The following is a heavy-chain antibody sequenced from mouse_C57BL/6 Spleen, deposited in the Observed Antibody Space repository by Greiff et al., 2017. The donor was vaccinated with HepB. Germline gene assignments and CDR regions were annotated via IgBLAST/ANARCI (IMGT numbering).Heavy chain of an antibody. CDR3: ARDYDSSYNFDY. D-gene: IGHD1-1*01. CDR1: GYTFTSYG. CDR2: IYPRSGNT. Sequence: QVQLQQSGAELARPGASVKLSCKASGYTFTSYGISWVKQRTGQGLEWIGEIYPRSGNTYYNEKFKGKATLTADKSSSTAYMELRSLTSEDSAVYFCARDYDSSYNFDYWGQGTTLTVSS. J-gene: IGHJ2*01. V-gene: IGHV1-81*01.